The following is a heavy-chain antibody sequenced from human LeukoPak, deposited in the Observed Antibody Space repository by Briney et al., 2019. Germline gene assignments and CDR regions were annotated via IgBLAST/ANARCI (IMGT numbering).Heavy chain of an antibody. Sequence: PGRSLRLSCAASGFTFSSYSMNWVRQAPGKGLEWVSSISSSSSYIYYADSVKGRFTISRDNAKNSLYLQMNSLRAEDTAVYYCARDNRPGGAMRGGYDYWGQGTLVTVSS. J-gene: IGHJ4*02. CDR2: ISSSSSYI. CDR1: GFTFSSYS. CDR3: ARDNRPGGAMRGGYDY. D-gene: IGHD3-16*01. V-gene: IGHV3-21*01.